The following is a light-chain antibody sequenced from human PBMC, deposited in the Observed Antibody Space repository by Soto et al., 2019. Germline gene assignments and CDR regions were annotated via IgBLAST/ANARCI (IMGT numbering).Light chain of an antibody. V-gene: IGLV2-23*01. Sequence: QSALTQPASVSGSPGQSITISCTGTSSDVGSYNLVSWYQQHPGKAPKLMIYEGSKRPSGVSNRFSGSKSGNTASLTISGLQAEDEADYYCCSYAGSSTSPGVFGTGTKLTVL. J-gene: IGLJ1*01. CDR1: SSDVGSYNL. CDR2: EGS. CDR3: CSYAGSSTSPGV.